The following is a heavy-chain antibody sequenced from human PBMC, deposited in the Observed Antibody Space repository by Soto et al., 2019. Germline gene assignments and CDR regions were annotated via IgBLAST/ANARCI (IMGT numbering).Heavy chain of an antibody. J-gene: IGHJ4*02. CDR1: GFTFSAYS. V-gene: IGHV3-21*06. Sequence: EVELLESGGGLVRPGGSLRLSCAASGFTFSAYSMSWVRQAPGQGLEWVSSITSSNTYIYYTRSVEGRFTISRDDAKNSLHLQMNSLRAEDTAVYYCARDLLEGYGHARQPDYWGQGTLVTVSS. CDR2: ITSSNTYI. CDR3: ARDLLEGYGHARQPDY. D-gene: IGHD5-18*01.